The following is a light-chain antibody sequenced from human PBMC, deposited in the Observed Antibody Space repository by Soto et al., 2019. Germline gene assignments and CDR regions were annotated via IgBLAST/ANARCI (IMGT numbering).Light chain of an antibody. CDR3: LQDYNYPYT. Sequence: EIVMTQSPATLSVSPGERATLSCRASRSVSINVAWYQQRPGQPPRLLISAASTRATGTPARFSGSGSGTEFTLTISSLQSEDSATYYCLQDYNYPYTFGQGTKLEIK. CDR2: AAS. J-gene: IGKJ2*01. CDR1: RSVSIN. V-gene: IGKV3-15*01.